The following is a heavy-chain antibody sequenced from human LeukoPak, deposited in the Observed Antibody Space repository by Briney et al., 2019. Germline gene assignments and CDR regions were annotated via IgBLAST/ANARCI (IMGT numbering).Heavy chain of an antibody. CDR3: ARDNSVRDEAWWFNP. CDR2: ISPSGGST. V-gene: IGHV1-46*01. J-gene: IGHJ5*02. CDR1: GGTFSSYA. Sequence: ASVKVSCKASGGTFSSYAISWVRQAPGQGPEWMGVISPSGGSTTYAQKFQGRVTLTRDMSTSTDCLELSSLRSEDTAVYYCARDNSVRDEAWWFNPWAREPWSPSPQ. D-gene: IGHD5-24*01.